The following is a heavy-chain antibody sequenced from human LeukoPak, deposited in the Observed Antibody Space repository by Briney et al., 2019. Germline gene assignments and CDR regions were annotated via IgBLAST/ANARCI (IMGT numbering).Heavy chain of an antibody. CDR3: ARGPDYEILADYFDY. J-gene: IGHJ4*02. D-gene: IGHD3-16*01. V-gene: IGHV3-30*02. Sequence: GGSLRLSCAASGFTFSSYGMHWVRQAPGKGLEWVAFIRYDGTNKFYADSVRGRFTISRDNSKNTLFLQMNSLRPEDTAVYYCARGPDYEILADYFDYWGQGTLVTVSS. CDR1: GFTFSSYG. CDR2: IRYDGTNK.